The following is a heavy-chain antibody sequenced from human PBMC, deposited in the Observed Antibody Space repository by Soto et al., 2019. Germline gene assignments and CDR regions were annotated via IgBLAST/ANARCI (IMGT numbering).Heavy chain of an antibody. CDR2: INAGNGNT. CDR3: ARDHAGSIAVAGNFDY. J-gene: IGHJ4*02. V-gene: IGHV1-3*01. Sequence: ASVKVSCKASGYTFTSYAMHWVRQAPGQRLEWMGWINAGNGNTKYSQKFQGRVTITRDTSASTAYMELSSLRSEDTAVYYCARDHAGSIAVAGNFDYWGQGTLVTVSS. CDR1: GYTFTSYA. D-gene: IGHD6-19*01.